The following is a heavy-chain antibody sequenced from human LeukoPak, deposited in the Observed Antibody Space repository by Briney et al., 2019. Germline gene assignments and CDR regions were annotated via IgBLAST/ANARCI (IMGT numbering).Heavy chain of an antibody. D-gene: IGHD5-18*01. J-gene: IGHJ4*02. V-gene: IGHV3-30*18. Sequence: GGSLRLSCAASGFTFSSYDMHWVRQAPGKGLEWVAGISYDGSNKYYTDSVKGRFTISRDNSKNTLCLQMNSLRAEDTALYYCAKEAYSYGYFDSWGLGTLVTVSS. CDR1: GFTFSSYD. CDR3: AKEAYSYGYFDS. CDR2: ISYDGSNK.